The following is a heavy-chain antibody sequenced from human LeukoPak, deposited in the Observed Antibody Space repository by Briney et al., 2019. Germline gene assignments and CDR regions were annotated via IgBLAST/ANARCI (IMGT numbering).Heavy chain of an antibody. CDR3: ATGYCSGGSCFRYYYYMDV. CDR2: ISSSGSTI. J-gene: IGHJ6*03. D-gene: IGHD2-15*01. CDR1: GSTFSSYE. Sequence: GGSLRLSCAASGSTFSSYEMNWVRQAPGKGLEWVSYISSSGSTIYYADSVKGRFTISRDNAKNTLYLQMNSLRAEDTAVYYCATGYCSGGSCFRYYYYMDVWGKGTTVTISS. V-gene: IGHV3-48*03.